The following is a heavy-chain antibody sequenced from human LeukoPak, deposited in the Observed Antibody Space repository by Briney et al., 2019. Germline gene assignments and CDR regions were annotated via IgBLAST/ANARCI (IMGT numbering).Heavy chain of an antibody. J-gene: IGHJ5*02. CDR3: ARAVVVVVAATHWFDP. V-gene: IGHV4-38-2*02. D-gene: IGHD2-15*01. Sequence: SETLSLTCTVSGYSISSGYYWGWIRQPPGKGLEWIGSIYHSGSTYYNPSLKSRVTISVDTSKNQFSLKLSSVTAADTAVYYCARAVVVVVAATHWFDPWGQGTLVTVSS. CDR2: IYHSGST. CDR1: GYSISSGYY.